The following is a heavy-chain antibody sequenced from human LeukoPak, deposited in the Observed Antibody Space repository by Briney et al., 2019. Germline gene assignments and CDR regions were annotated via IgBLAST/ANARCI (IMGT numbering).Heavy chain of an antibody. CDR3: ARHLGWCNNTSGCDDESDAFDI. J-gene: IGHJ3*02. V-gene: IGHV5-51*01. CDR2: IYPDDSET. CDR1: GYRFNNFW. Sequence: GESLKISCKGSGYRFNNFWIGWVRQMPGKGLEWMGIIYPDDSETKYSPSFQGQVTISVDKSISTAFLQWSSLKASDTAVYYCARHLGWCNNTSGCDDESDAFDIWGQGTMVTVSS. D-gene: IGHD2-2*01.